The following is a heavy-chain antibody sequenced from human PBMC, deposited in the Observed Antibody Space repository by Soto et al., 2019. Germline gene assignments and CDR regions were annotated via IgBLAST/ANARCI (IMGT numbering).Heavy chain of an antibody. CDR3: ARTFTISGGLDV. D-gene: IGHD3-10*01. V-gene: IGHV1-46*01. Sequence: ASVKVSCKASGYPFTSYFIHWVRQAPGQGLEWVGVINPSSGSTTYAQMFQGRVTMTRDTSTSTVYMDLSSLRSEETALYYCARTFTISGGLDVWGQGTTVTVSS. CDR1: GYPFTSYF. J-gene: IGHJ6*02. CDR2: INPSSGST.